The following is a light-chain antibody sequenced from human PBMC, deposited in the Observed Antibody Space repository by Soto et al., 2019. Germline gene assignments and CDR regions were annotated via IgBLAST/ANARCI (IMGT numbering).Light chain of an antibody. J-gene: IGLJ1*01. CDR2: EVS. CDR1: ISDVGSFDL. CDR3: CSYADTTSLFV. V-gene: IGLV2-23*02. Sequence: QSALTQPASVSGSPGQSITISCTGSISDVGSFDLVSWFQQYPGKAPKLILYEVSKRPLGVSNRFSGSKSGYTASLTISGFQAEDEGDYYCCSYADTTSLFVFGTGTKVTVL.